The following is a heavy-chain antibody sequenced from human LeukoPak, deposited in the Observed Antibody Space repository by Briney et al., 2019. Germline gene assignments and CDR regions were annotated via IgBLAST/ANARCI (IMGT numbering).Heavy chain of an antibody. V-gene: IGHV3-7*01. D-gene: IGHD6-19*01. CDR1: GFTFSSYW. J-gene: IGHJ4*02. Sequence: PGGSLRLSCAASGFTFSSYWMSWFRQAPGKGLEWVANIKQDGSEKYYVDSVKSRFTISRDNAKNSLYLQMNSLRAEDTAVYYCASGPYVQWLAPFDYWGQGTLVTVSS. CDR3: ASGPYVQWLAPFDY. CDR2: IKQDGSEK.